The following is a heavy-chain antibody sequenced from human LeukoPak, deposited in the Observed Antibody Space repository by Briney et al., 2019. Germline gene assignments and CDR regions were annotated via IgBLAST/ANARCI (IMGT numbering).Heavy chain of an antibody. CDR3: ARYNYYDSSGHLY. CDR2: INPNSGNT. D-gene: IGHD3-22*01. J-gene: IGHJ4*02. Sequence: GASVKVSCKASGYTFTGYYMHWVRQAPGQGLEWMGWINPNSGNTNYAQKLQGRVTMTTDTSTSTAYMELRSLRSDDTAVYYCARYNYYDSSGHLYWGQGTLVTVSS. V-gene: IGHV1-18*04. CDR1: GYTFTGYY.